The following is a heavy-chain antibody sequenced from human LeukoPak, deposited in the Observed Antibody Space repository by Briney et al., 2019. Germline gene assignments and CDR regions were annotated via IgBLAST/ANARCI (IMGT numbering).Heavy chain of an antibody. V-gene: IGHV3-23*01. CDR2: ISPGGSDT. CDR3: AKRGGYETMAAFDY. D-gene: IGHD3-10*01. Sequence: GGSLRLSCAASGFTFNSYAMSWVRQAPGTGLESVSAISPGGSDTYYADSVRGRFTISRDNSKNTLYLQMSSLRAEDSAVYYCAKRGGYETMAAFDYWGQGTLVTVSS. CDR1: GFTFNSYA. J-gene: IGHJ4*02.